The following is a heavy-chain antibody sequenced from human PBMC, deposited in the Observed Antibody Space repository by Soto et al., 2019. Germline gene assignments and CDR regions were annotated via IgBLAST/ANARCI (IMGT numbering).Heavy chain of an antibody. J-gene: IGHJ6*02. V-gene: IGHV3-30*18. CDR2: ISHDGSNK. D-gene: IGHD3-10*01. Sequence: QVQLVESGGGVVQPGRSLRLSCAASGFTFRSYGMHWVRQAPGKGLECVAVISHDGSNKYYADSVKGRFTISRDNYKNTLYLQMNSLRAEDKAVYYCAKDLITGGRGGYYYGMDVWGQGTPVPVSS. CDR1: GFTFRSYG. CDR3: AKDLITGGRGGYYYGMDV.